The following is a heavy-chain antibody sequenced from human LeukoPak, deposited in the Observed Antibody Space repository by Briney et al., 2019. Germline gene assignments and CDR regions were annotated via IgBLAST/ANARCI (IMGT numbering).Heavy chain of an antibody. CDR1: GFTFSGSA. V-gene: IGHV3-73*01. D-gene: IGHD1-26*01. CDR2: IDKEKNSYATAS. Sequence: GGSLKLSCAASGFTFSGSAIHWVRQSFGKALEWIGHIDKEKNSYATASAYAVSVEGRFTVSRDDSKNMAFLQMSGLKTEDTALYFCTRDSGTYNWLDPWGQGTLVTVSS. J-gene: IGHJ5*02. CDR3: TRDSGTYNWLDP.